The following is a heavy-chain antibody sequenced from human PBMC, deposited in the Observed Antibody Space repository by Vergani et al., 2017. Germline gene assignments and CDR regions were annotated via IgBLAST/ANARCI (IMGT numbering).Heavy chain of an antibody. J-gene: IGHJ5*02. D-gene: IGHD3-10*01. CDR3: ARGAFKYFGEVPLDP. CDR2: IYPADSER. CDR1: GYSFSDYW. Sequence: EVQLVQSGAEVKKPGESLKISCKGSGYSFSDYWIGWVRQMPGKGLEWMAIIYPADSERRYSPSFQGQVTISVDKSISTAYLQWSSLKASDTAIYFCARGAFKYFGEVPLDPWGQGNLVTVSS. V-gene: IGHV5-51*01.